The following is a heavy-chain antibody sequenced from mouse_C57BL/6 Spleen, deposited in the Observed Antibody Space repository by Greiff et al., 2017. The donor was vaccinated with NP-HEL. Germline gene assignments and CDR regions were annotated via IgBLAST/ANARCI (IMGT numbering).Heavy chain of an antibody. Sequence: QVQLKESGAELARPGASVKLSCKASGYTFTSYGISWVKQRTGQGLEWIGEIYPRSGNTYYNEKFKGKATLTADKSSSTAYMELRSLTSEDSAVYFCARRDEYDPFAYWGQGTLVTVSA. CDR3: ARRDEYDPFAY. D-gene: IGHD2-4*01. V-gene: IGHV1-81*01. CDR2: IYPRSGNT. J-gene: IGHJ3*01. CDR1: GYTFTSYG.